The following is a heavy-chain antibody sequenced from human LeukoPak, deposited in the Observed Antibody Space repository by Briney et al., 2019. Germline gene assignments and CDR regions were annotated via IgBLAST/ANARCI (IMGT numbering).Heavy chain of an antibody. CDR3: ARDRRGAAAGRPHNWFDP. D-gene: IGHD6-13*01. Sequence: ASVKVSCKASGGTFSSYAIGWVRQAPGQGLEWMGGIIPIFGTANYAQKFQGRVTITTDESTSTAYMELSSLRSEDTAVYYCARDRRGAAAGRPHNWFDPWGQGTLVTVSS. CDR2: IIPIFGTA. CDR1: GGTFSSYA. V-gene: IGHV1-69*05. J-gene: IGHJ5*02.